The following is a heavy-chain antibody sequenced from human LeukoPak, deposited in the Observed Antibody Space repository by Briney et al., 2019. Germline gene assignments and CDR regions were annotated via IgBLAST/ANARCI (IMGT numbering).Heavy chain of an antibody. V-gene: IGHV4-39*07. Sequence: PSETLSLTCTVSGGSISSSSYYWGWIRQPPGKGLEWIGSIYYSGSTYYNPSLKSRVTISVDTSKNQFSLKLSSVTAADTAVYYCARAPHLVVIYYWGQGTLVTVSS. D-gene: IGHD3-22*01. CDR3: ARAPHLVVIYY. CDR2: IYYSGST. J-gene: IGHJ4*02. CDR1: GGSISSSSYY.